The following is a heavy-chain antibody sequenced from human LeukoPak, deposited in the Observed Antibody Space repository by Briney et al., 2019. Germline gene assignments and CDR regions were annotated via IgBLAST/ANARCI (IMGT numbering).Heavy chain of an antibody. Sequence: SETLSLTCAVSGYSISSGYYWGWIRQPPGKGLEWIGSIYHSGSTYYNPSLESRVTISVDTSKNQFSLKLSSVTAADTAVYYCARGLVVVAATRWFDPWGQGTLVTVSS. CDR1: GYSISSGYY. CDR3: ARGLVVVAATRWFDP. J-gene: IGHJ5*02. CDR2: IYHSGST. D-gene: IGHD2-15*01. V-gene: IGHV4-38-2*01.